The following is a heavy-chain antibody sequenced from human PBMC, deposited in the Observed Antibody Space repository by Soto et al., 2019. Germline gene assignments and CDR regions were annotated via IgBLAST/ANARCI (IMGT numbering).Heavy chain of an antibody. CDR2: TYYRSKWYN. V-gene: IGHV6-1*01. Sequence: SQTLSLTCVISGDSVSSNSAAWNWIRQSPSRGLEWLGRTYYRSKWYNDYAVSVKSRITINPDTSKNQLSLQLNSVTPEDTAVYYCARERYGDYGRGTFDIWGQGTMVTVSS. CDR1: GDSVSSNSAA. D-gene: IGHD4-17*01. J-gene: IGHJ3*02. CDR3: ARERYGDYGRGTFDI.